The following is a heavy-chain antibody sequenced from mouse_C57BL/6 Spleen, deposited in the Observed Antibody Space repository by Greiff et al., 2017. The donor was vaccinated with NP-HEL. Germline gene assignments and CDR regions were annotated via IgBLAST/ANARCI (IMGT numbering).Heavy chain of an antibody. CDR1: GYTFTSYW. Sequence: VQLQQPGAELVRPGSSVKLSCKASGYTFTSYWMHWVKQRPIQGLEWIGNIDPSDSETHYNQKFKDKATLTVDKSSSTAYMQLSSLTSEDSAVYYCARSKDYYGSSSWYFDVWGTGTTVTVSS. V-gene: IGHV1-52*01. D-gene: IGHD1-1*01. CDR3: ARSKDYYGSSSWYFDV. J-gene: IGHJ1*03. CDR2: IDPSDSET.